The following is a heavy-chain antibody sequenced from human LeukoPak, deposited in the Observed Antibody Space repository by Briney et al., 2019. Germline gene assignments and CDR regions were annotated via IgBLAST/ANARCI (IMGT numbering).Heavy chain of an antibody. D-gene: IGHD4-17*01. V-gene: IGHV3-15*01. J-gene: IGHJ6*02. CDR2: FKSKTDGGTT. CDR3: TTSDGDYVYYGMDV. Sequence: GGSLTLSCAASVFPFSNARMSCVRHAPGKGLEWVRRFKSKTDGGTTDYGARVKGRFTISRDDSKNTLYLQMNSLKTEDTAVYYCTTSDGDYVYYGMDVWGQGTTVTVSS. CDR1: VFPFSNAR.